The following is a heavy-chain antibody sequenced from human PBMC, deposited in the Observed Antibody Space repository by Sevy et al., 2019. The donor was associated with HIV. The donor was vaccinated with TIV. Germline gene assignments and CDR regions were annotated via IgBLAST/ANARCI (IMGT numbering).Heavy chain of an antibody. D-gene: IGHD6-19*01. Sequence: SETLSLTCTISGGSISSSSYYWGWIRQPPGKGLEWMGSLYSTGATSYNPSLESRVTVSADTSRNRFYLKLDSLSAADTAVYYCATPLPSGWYEGTGGYFDLWGRGTLVTVSS. CDR3: ATPLPSGWYEGTGGYFDL. J-gene: IGHJ2*01. V-gene: IGHV4-39*01. CDR1: GGSISSSSYY. CDR2: LYSTGAT.